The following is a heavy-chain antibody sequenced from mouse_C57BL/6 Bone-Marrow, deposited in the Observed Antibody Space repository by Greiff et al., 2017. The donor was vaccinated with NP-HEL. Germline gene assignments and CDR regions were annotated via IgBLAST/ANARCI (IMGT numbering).Heavy chain of an antibody. CDR1: GYTFTSYW. CDR3: ARGLCLDY. J-gene: IGHJ2*01. CDR2: IDPSDSYT. V-gene: IGHV1-50*01. Sequence: QVQLQQPGAELVKPGASVKLSCKASGYTFTSYWMQWVKQRPGQGLEWIGEIDPSDSYTNYNQKFKGKATLTVDTSSSTAYMQLSSLTSEDSAVYYCARGLCLDYWGQGTTLTVSS. D-gene: IGHD1-1*02.